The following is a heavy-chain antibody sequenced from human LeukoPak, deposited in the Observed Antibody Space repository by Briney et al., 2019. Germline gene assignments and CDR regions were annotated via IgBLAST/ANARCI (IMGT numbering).Heavy chain of an antibody. D-gene: IGHD1-7*01. CDR3: TRTENYGNFDC. V-gene: IGHV3-74*01. CDR1: GFTFSADW. J-gene: IGHJ4*02. CDR2: INPSGGST. Sequence: GGSLRLSCEASGFTFSADWMHWVRQAPGKGLVWVSRINPSGGSTYYADSVKGRFSISRDNAKNTAYLQMNSLRAEDTAVYYCTRTENYGNFDCWGQGTLVTVSS.